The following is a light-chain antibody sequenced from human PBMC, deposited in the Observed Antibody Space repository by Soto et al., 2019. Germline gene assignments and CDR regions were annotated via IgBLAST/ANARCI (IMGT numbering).Light chain of an antibody. CDR2: DVS. Sequence: QSALTQPASVSGSPGQSITISCTGTSSDVGGYNYVSWYQQHPGKAPKLMIYDVSNRPSGVSNRFSGSKSGNTASLTISGLKAEDEADYYCSSYANSRTTVFGTGTKLTVL. J-gene: IGLJ1*01. CDR3: SSYANSRTTV. V-gene: IGLV2-14*01. CDR1: SSDVGGYNY.